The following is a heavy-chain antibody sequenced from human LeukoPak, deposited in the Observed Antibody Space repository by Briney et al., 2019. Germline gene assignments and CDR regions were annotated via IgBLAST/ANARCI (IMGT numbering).Heavy chain of an antibody. CDR1: GGTFSSYA. V-gene: IGHV1-69*13. Sequence: SVKVSCKASGGTFSSYAISWVRQAPGQGLEWMGGIIPIFGTANYAQKFQGRVTITADESTSTAYVELSSLRSEDTAVYYCARVAAAGTIPYYFDYWGQGTLVTVSS. CDR2: IIPIFGTA. J-gene: IGHJ4*02. D-gene: IGHD6-13*01. CDR3: ARVAAAGTIPYYFDY.